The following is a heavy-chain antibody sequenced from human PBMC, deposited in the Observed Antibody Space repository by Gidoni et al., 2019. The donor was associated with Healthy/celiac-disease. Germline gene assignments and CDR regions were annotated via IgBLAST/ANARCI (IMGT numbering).Heavy chain of an antibody. Sequence: EVQLVASGGGLVQPVGSLNLSCAASGFTFSRSAMPWVRQASGKGLVWVGRIRSKANSYATAYAASVKGRFTISRDDSKNTAYLQMNSLKTEDTAVYYCTGTIFGVVNTRGYYGMDVWGQGTTVTVSS. CDR1: GFTFSRSA. CDR2: IRSKANSYAT. CDR3: TGTIFGVVNTRGYYGMDV. D-gene: IGHD3-3*01. J-gene: IGHJ6*02. V-gene: IGHV3-73*02.